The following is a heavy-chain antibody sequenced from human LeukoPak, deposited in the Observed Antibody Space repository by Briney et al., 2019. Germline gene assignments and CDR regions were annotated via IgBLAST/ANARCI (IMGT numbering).Heavy chain of an antibody. D-gene: IGHD6-13*01. J-gene: IGHJ1*01. CDR3: AKGVAAAASAEYFQH. Sequence: SGGSLRLSCAASGFTFSSYAMSWVRQAPGKGLEWVSAISGSGGSTYYADSVKGRFTISGDNSKNTLYLQMNSLRAEDTAVYYCAKGVAAAASAEYFQHWGQGTLVTVSS. V-gene: IGHV3-23*01. CDR1: GFTFSSYA. CDR2: ISGSGGST.